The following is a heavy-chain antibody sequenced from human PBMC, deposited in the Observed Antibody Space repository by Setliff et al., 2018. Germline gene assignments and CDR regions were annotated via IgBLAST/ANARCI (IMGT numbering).Heavy chain of an antibody. CDR1: GGSFSGYY. D-gene: IGHD3-10*01. CDR2: INHSGST. V-gene: IGHV4-34*01. J-gene: IGHJ4*02. CDR3: ARVRRGGYYGSGSSPFDY. Sequence: SETLSLTCAVYGGSFSGYYWSWIRQPPGKGLEWIGEINHSGSTNYNPSLKSRVTIAVDTSKNQFSLKLSSVTAADTAVYYCARVRRGGYYGSGSSPFDYWGQGTLVTVSS.